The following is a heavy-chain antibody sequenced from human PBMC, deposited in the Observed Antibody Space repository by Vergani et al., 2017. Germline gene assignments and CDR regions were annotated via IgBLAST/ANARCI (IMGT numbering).Heavy chain of an antibody. CDR1: GYTFTSYG. J-gene: IGHJ4*02. CDR2: TSAYKGNT. Sequence: QVQLVQSGAEGKKPGASVKVSRKASGYTFTSYGISWVRPAPGQGLEWMGWTSAYKGNTNYAQKLQGRVTMTTDTSTSTAYMELRSLRSDDTAVYYCAREAYGSSWYGPSQIVYWGQGTLVTVSS. V-gene: IGHV1-18*01. CDR3: AREAYGSSWYGPSQIVY. D-gene: IGHD6-13*01.